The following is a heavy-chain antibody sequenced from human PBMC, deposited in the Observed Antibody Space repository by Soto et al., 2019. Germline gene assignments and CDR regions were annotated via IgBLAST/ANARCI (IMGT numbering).Heavy chain of an antibody. J-gene: IGHJ4*02. Sequence: QVQLVESGGGVVQPGRSLRLSCAASGFAFSSYTMHWVRQAPGKGLESVAIISSDGSEKYYADSLKGRFTISRDNSKNTLYLQMNSLRPEDTAXYYCARXIAXXXAXXGFDYWGQGTLVTVSS. CDR3: ARXIAXXXAXXGFDY. CDR1: GFAFSSYT. CDR2: ISSDGSEK. V-gene: IGHV3-30-3*01. D-gene: IGHD6-13*01.